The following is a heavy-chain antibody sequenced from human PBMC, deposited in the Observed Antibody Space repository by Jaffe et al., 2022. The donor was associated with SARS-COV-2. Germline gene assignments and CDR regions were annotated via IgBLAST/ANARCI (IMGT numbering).Heavy chain of an antibody. V-gene: IGHV4-39*01. CDR1: GGSISSSSYY. CDR3: ARHGDGVTPGNWFDP. D-gene: IGHD2-21*02. CDR2: IYYSGST. J-gene: IGHJ5*02. Sequence: QLQLQESGPGLVKPSETLSLTCTVSGGSISSSSYYWGWIRQPPGKGLEWIGSIYYSGSTYYNPSLKSRVTISVDTSKNQFSLKLSSVTAADTAVYYCARHGDGVTPGNWFDPWGQGTLVTVSS.